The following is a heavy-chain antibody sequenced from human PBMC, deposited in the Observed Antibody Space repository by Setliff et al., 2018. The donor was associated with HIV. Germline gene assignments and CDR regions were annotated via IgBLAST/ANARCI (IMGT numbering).Heavy chain of an antibody. CDR2: IDSSGTT. V-gene: IGHV4-4*07. CDR1: GGSFGVYR. J-gene: IGHJ4*02. CDR3: ATRPRIAARPFDY. D-gene: IGHD6-6*01. Sequence: PSETLSLTCTISGGSFGVYRWSWIRQSAGRGLEWIGRIDSSGTTDYKPSLKGRVAISVDTSRSQFSLRVTSVTAADTAVYYCATRPRIAARPFDYWGQGMLVTVSS.